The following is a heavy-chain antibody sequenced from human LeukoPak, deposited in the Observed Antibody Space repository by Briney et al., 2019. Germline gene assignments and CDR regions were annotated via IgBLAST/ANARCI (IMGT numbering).Heavy chain of an antibody. J-gene: IGHJ4*02. Sequence: SETLSLTCTVSGGSISSYYWSWVRQPAGKGLEWIGRIYTSGSTNYNPSLKSRVTMSVDTSKNQFSLKLSSVTAADTAVYYCARDLPYSSGWQFDYWGQGTLVTVSS. CDR3: ARDLPYSSGWQFDY. CDR2: IYTSGST. V-gene: IGHV4-4*07. D-gene: IGHD6-19*01. CDR1: GGSISSYY.